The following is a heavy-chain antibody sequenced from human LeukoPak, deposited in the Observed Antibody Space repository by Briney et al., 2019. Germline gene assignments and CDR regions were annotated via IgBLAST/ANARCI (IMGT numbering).Heavy chain of an antibody. V-gene: IGHV1-24*01. CDR1: GYTLTELS. CDR2: FDPEDGET. D-gene: IGHD6-19*01. CDR3: ATAWRESGWNDY. J-gene: IGHJ4*02. Sequence: ASVKVSCKVSGYTLTELSMHWVRQAPGKGLEWMGGFDPEDGETIYAQKFQGRVTMTEDTSTDTAYMELSSLRSEDTAVYYCATAWRESGWNDYWGQGTLVTVSS.